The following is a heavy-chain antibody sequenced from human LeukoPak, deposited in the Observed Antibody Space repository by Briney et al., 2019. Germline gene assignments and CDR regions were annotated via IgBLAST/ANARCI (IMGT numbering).Heavy chain of an antibody. CDR1: GGSISSYY. CDR2: IYYSGST. CDR3: AGVQQLEGPYYFDY. J-gene: IGHJ4*02. Sequence: PSETLSLTCTVSGGSISSYYWSWIRQPPGKGLEWIGYIYYSGSTNYNPSLKSRVTISVDTSKNQFSLKLSSVTAADTAVYCCAGVQQLEGPYYFDYWGQGTLVTVSS. V-gene: IGHV4-59*01. D-gene: IGHD6-13*01.